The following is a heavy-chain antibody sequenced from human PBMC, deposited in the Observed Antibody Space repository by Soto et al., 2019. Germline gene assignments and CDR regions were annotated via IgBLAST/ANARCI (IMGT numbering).Heavy chain of an antibody. Sequence: EVQLVESGGGLVKPGGSLRLSCAASGFTFSSDSMNWVRQAPGKGLEWVSSISSSSSYIYYADSVKGRFTISRDNAKNSLYLQMNSLRAEDTAVYYCARVVVGGYNLAAFDIWGQGTMVTVSS. CDR1: GFTFSSDS. V-gene: IGHV3-21*01. D-gene: IGHD6-25*01. J-gene: IGHJ3*02. CDR2: ISSSSSYI. CDR3: ARVVVGGYNLAAFDI.